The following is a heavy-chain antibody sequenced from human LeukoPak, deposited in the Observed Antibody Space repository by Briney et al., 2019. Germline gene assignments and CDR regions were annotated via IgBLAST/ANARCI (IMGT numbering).Heavy chain of an antibody. J-gene: IGHJ5*02. V-gene: IGHV3-48*03. Sequence: GGSLRLSCAASGFTFSSYEMNWVRQAPGKGLEWVSYISSTGSTIYYADSVKGRFTISRDNAKNSLYLQMNSLRAEDTAVYYCATAPPNWFDPWGQGTLVTVSS. CDR3: ATAPPNWFDP. CDR1: GFTFSSYE. CDR2: ISSTGSTI.